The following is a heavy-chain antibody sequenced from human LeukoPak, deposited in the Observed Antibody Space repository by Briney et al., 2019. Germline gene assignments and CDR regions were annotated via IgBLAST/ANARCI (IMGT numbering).Heavy chain of an antibody. Sequence: SETLSLTCTVAGGSISSGSYYWSWIRQPAGKGLEWIGRIHTRGRTNYNPSLKSRVTISVDTSKNQFSLTLSSVTAADTAVYYCARVARCTGCFDIDYWGQGTLVTVSS. CDR1: GGSISSGSYY. CDR2: IHTRGRT. CDR3: ARVARCTGCFDIDY. V-gene: IGHV4-61*02. J-gene: IGHJ4*02. D-gene: IGHD2-2*01.